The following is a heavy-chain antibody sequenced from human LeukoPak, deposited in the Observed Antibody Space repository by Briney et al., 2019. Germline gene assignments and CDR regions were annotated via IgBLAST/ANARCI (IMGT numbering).Heavy chain of an antibody. CDR1: GGSISSYY. J-gene: IGHJ4*02. CDR3: ARVVQDIVVVPAAMATFDY. Sequence: SETLSLTCTVSGGSISSYYWSWIRQPPGKGLEWIGYIYYSGSTNYNRSLKSRVTISVDTSKNQFSLKLSSVTAADTAVYYCARVVQDIVVVPAAMATFDYWGQGTLVTVSS. D-gene: IGHD2-2*01. CDR2: IYYSGST. V-gene: IGHV4-59*01.